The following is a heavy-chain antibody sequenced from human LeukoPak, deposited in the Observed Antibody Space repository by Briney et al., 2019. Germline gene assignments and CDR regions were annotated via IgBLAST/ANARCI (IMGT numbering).Heavy chain of an antibody. CDR1: GFTFSSYG. D-gene: IGHD2-15*01. V-gene: IGHV3-30*02. Sequence: PGGSLRLSCAASGFTFSSYGMHWVRQAPGKGLEWVAFIRYDGSNKYYADSVKGRFTISRDNAKNSLSLQMNSLRAEDTAMYYCARDWVHCSGGTCSTDYWGQGTLVTVSS. CDR2: IRYDGSNK. J-gene: IGHJ4*02. CDR3: ARDWVHCSGGTCSTDY.